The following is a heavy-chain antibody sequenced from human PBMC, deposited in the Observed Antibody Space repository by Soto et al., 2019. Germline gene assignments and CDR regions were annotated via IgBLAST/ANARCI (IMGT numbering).Heavy chain of an antibody. CDR1: GGSISSGGDY. CDR2: IYDSGST. Sequence: PSETLSLTCTVSGGSISSGGDYWSWIRQHPGKGLEWIGYIYDSGSTYSNPSLKSRVTISVDTSKNQFSLNLSPVTAADTAVYYCARGSMLRGAFDPWGQGTLVTVSS. CDR3: ARGSMLRGAFDP. V-gene: IGHV4-31*03. D-gene: IGHD3-10*01. J-gene: IGHJ5*02.